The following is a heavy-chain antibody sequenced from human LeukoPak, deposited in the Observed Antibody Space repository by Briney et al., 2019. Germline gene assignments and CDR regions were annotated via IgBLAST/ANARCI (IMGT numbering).Heavy chain of an antibody. J-gene: IGHJ4*02. V-gene: IGHV3-23*01. CDR3: ASHTYYYDSSGYYDY. D-gene: IGHD3-22*01. CDR2: ISGRGGST. Sequence: PGGSLRLSCAASGFTFSSYAMSWVRQAPGKGLEWVSAISGRGGSTYYADSVKGRFTISRDNAKNSLYLQMTTLRAEDTAVYYCASHTYYYDSSGYYDYWGQGTLVTVSS. CDR1: GFTFSSYA.